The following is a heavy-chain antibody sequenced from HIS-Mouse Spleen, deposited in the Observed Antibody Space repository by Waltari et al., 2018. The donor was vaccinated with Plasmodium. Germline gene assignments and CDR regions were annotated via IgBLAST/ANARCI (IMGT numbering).Heavy chain of an antibody. Sequence: QVQLQESGPGLVKPSQTLSLTCTVSGGSISSGGYYWSWIRQHPGKGLEGIGYIYYSGRTSYNPSLKSRVTISVDTSKNQFSLKLSSVTAADTAVYYCARAPKRRNYYDSSGYRPAEYFQHWGQGTLVTVSS. V-gene: IGHV4-31*03. D-gene: IGHD3-22*01. CDR3: ARAPKRRNYYDSSGYRPAEYFQH. CDR1: GGSISSGGYY. CDR2: IYYSGRT. J-gene: IGHJ1*01.